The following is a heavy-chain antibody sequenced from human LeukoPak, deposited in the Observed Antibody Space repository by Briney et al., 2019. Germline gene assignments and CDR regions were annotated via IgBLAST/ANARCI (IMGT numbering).Heavy chain of an antibody. CDR2: VYYSGST. Sequence: SSETLSLTCTVSGGSISSYYWSWIRQPPGKGLEWIGYVYYSGSTNYNPSLKSRVTISVDTSKNQFSLKLSSVTAADTAVYYCAGSDEYYYDSSGYYGYWGQGTLVTVSS. V-gene: IGHV4-59*01. CDR1: GGSISSYY. J-gene: IGHJ4*02. CDR3: AGSDEYYYDSSGYYGY. D-gene: IGHD3-22*01.